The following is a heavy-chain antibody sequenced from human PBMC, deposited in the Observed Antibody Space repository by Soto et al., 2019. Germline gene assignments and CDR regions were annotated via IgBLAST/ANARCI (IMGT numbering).Heavy chain of an antibody. D-gene: IGHD3-22*01. CDR1: GFTFSSYA. CDR2: IGGSGAST. J-gene: IGHJ5*02. V-gene: IGHV3-23*01. CDR3: AKVDYYDSSAMERFDP. Sequence: EVQLLESGGGLVQPGGSLRLSCAASGFTFSSYAMTWVRQAPGKGLEWVSAIGGSGASTYYADSVKGRFTISRDNSKNTLYLQLNSLRAEDTAVYYCAKVDYYDSSAMERFDPWGQGTLVTVSS.